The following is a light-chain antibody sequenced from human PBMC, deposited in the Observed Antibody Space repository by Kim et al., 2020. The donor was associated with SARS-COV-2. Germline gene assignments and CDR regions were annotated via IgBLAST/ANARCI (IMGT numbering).Light chain of an antibody. CDR2: DAS. V-gene: IGKV3-11*01. CDR1: QSVSSY. Sequence: EIVLTQSPATLSLSPGERATLSCRASQSVSSYLAWYQQRPGQAPRLVIYDASKRATGIPARFSGSASGTDFTLTISSLEPEDFAVYYCQQRSSIPVTFGGGTKVDIK. J-gene: IGKJ4*01. CDR3: QQRSSIPVT.